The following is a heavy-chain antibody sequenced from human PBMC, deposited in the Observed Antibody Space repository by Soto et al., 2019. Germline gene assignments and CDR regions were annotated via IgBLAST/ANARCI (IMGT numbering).Heavy chain of an antibody. Sequence: GGSLRLACAAAAVICSSYDMMWLRQPPGKSMQRFSTILVDARTFYVDSVKGRFTISRDSANNMVYLHMNSLTAGDTALYYCAEATTTVGADFDICGQGAMVKVSS. CDR2: ILVDART. CDR3: AEATTTVGADFDI. V-gene: IGHV3-23*01. J-gene: IGHJ3*02. D-gene: IGHD3-3*01. CDR1: AVICSSYD.